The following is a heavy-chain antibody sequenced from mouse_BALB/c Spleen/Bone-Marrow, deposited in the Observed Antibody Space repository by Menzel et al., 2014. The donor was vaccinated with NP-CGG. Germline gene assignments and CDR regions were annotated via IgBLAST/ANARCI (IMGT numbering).Heavy chain of an antibody. CDR3: ARDVGYGNYFVY. CDR2: SRNKAKYYTT. CDR1: GFTFXDFY. D-gene: IGHD2-10*02. Sequence: EVQRVESGGGLVQPGDSLRLSCAPSGFTFXDFYMEWVRQPPGKRLEWIAASRNKAKYYTTEYSASVKGQFIVSRDTSQSVLYLQMNALRAEDTAIYYCARDVGYGNYFVYWGQGTLVTVSA. J-gene: IGHJ3*01. V-gene: IGHV7-1*02.